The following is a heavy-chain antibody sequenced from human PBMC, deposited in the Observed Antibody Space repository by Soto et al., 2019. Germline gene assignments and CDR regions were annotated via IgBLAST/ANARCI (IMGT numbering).Heavy chain of an antibody. CDR1: GFTFRNFV. D-gene: IGHD3-16*01. Sequence: EVQLLESGGGMVQPGGSLRVSCAASGFTFRNFVMSWVRQAPGKGLEWVSAIRGTGGEKFYEDSVKGRFTISRDNSKNTLYLQMKSLKDEDKALYFGAKERGWGVVSPSHDYLGQGTLVTVSS. CDR2: IRGTGGEK. V-gene: IGHV3-23*01. CDR3: AKERGWGVVSPSHDY. J-gene: IGHJ4*02.